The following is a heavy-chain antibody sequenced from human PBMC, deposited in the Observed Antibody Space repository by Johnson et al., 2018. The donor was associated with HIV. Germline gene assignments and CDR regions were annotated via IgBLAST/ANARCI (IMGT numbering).Heavy chain of an antibody. Sequence: QEQLVESGGGVVRPGGSLRLSCAASGFTFSSYGMHWVRQAPGKGLEWVAFIRYDGTNKYSADSVKGRFSISRDDSKSTLYLQMSSLRGEDTAVYYCAKDSQWELPDAFDIWGQGTMVTVSS. CDR3: AKDSQWELPDAFDI. CDR2: IRYDGTNK. CDR1: GFTFSSYG. V-gene: IGHV3-30*02. J-gene: IGHJ3*02. D-gene: IGHD1-26*01.